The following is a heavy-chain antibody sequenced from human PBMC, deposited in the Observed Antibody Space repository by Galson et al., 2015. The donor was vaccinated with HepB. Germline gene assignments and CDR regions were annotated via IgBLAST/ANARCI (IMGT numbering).Heavy chain of an antibody. J-gene: IGHJ3*02. Sequence: SVKVSCKVSGYTLTELSMHWVRQAPGKGLEWMGGFDPEDGETIYAQKFQGRVTMTEDTSTDTAYMELSSLRSEDTAVYYCATGVVVPAAMNAFDIWSQGTMVTVSS. V-gene: IGHV1-24*01. CDR3: ATGVVVPAAMNAFDI. D-gene: IGHD2-2*01. CDR2: FDPEDGET. CDR1: GYTLTELS.